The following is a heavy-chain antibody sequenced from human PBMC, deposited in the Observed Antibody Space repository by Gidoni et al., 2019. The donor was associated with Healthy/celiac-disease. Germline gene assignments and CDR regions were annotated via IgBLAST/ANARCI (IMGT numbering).Heavy chain of an antibody. CDR3: AKDLRRAAAEDGMDV. Sequence: QVQLVEAGGGVVQPGRSLRLSCAASGFTFSSYGMHWVRQAPGKGLEWVAVISYDGSNKYYADSVKGRFTISRDNSKNTLYLQMNSLRAEDTAVYYCAKDLRRAAAEDGMDVWGQGTTVTVSS. V-gene: IGHV3-30*18. J-gene: IGHJ6*02. CDR1: GFTFSSYG. D-gene: IGHD6-13*01. CDR2: ISYDGSNK.